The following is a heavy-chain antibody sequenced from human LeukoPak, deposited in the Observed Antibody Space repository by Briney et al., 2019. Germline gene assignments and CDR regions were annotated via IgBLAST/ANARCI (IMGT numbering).Heavy chain of an antibody. CDR2: MYYSGST. CDR3: ARDVGATTGYFDY. CDR1: SGSISTSNYY. J-gene: IGHJ4*02. D-gene: IGHD1-26*01. V-gene: IGHV4-61*01. Sequence: PSETLSLTCTVSSGSISTSNYYWSWIRQPPGKGLEWIGYMYYSGSTNYNPSTNYNPSLKSRVTISVDTSKNQFSLKLSSVTAADTAVYYCARDVGATTGYFDYWGQGTLVTVSS.